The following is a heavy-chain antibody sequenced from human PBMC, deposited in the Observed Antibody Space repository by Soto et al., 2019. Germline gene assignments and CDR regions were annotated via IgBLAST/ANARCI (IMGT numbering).Heavy chain of an antibody. J-gene: IGHJ4*02. V-gene: IGHV3-33*01. CDR3: ARDRQGIAAAGPSPYFDY. D-gene: IGHD6-13*01. CDR1: GFTFSSYG. Sequence: GGSLRLSCAASGFTFSSYGMHWVRQAPGKGLEWVAVIWYDGSNKYYADSVKGRFTISRDNSKNTLYLQMNSLRAEDTAVYYCARDRQGIAAAGPSPYFDYWGQGTLVTVSS. CDR2: IWYDGSNK.